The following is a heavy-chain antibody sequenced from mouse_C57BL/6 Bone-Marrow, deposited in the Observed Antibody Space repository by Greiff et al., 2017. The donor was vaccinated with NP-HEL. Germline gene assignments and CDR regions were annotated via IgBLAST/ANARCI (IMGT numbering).Heavy chain of an antibody. CDR2: IYPGDSDP. CDR1: GYTFTSYW. Sequence: EVQLQQSGTVLARPGASVKMSCKTSGYTFTSYWMHWVKQRPGQGLEWLGAIYPGDSDPSYNQKFKGKAKLTAVTSASTAYMELSSLTNEDSAVYYCTVYYDYDGGYFDYWGQGTTLTVAS. D-gene: IGHD2-4*01. CDR3: TVYYDYDGGYFDY. J-gene: IGHJ2*01. V-gene: IGHV1-5*01.